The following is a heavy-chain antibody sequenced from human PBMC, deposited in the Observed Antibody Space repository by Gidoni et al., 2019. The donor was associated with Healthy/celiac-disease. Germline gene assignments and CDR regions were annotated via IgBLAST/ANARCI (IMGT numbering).Heavy chain of an antibody. CDR3: ARDRWQYQRLGMDV. D-gene: IGHD2-2*01. CDR1: GFTFSSYA. Sequence: QVQLVESGGGVVQPGRSLRLSCAASGFTFSSYAMHWVRQAPGKGLEWVAVISYDGSNKYYADSVKGRFTISRDNSKNTLYLQMNSLRAEDTAVYYCARDRWQYQRLGMDVWGQGTTVTVSS. CDR2: ISYDGSNK. V-gene: IGHV3-30-3*01. J-gene: IGHJ6*02.